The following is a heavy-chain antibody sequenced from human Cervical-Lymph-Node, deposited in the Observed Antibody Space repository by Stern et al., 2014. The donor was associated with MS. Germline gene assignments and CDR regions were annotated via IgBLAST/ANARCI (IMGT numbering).Heavy chain of an antibody. V-gene: IGHV3-30*04. CDR1: GFSFSSFA. CDR3: ARGTGGGADNYYYGMDL. CDR2: ISYDETTK. D-gene: IGHD3-16*01. Sequence: VQLEESGGGVVQPGRSRTLSCAASGFSFSSFAMHWVRQAPGMGLDWVAVISYDETTKHFADSVKGRFTISRDNSKNTLYLQMNGLRPEDTAVFYCARGTGGGADNYYYGMDLWGQGTTVTVSS. J-gene: IGHJ6*02.